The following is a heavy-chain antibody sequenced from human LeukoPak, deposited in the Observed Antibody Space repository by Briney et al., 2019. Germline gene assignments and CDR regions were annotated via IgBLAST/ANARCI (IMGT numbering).Heavy chain of an antibody. CDR1: GGTFSSYA. CDR2: IIPIFGTA. Sequence: EASVKVSCKASGGTFSSYAISWVRQAPGQGLEWMGGIIPIFGTANYAQKFQGRVTITTDESTSTAYMELNSLRSEDTAVYYCARRYGSGRIDWFDPWGQGTLVTVSS. J-gene: IGHJ5*02. V-gene: IGHV1-69*05. D-gene: IGHD3-10*01. CDR3: ARRYGSGRIDWFDP.